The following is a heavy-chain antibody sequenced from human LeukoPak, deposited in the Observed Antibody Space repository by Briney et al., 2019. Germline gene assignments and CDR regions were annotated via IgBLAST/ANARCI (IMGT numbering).Heavy chain of an antibody. CDR2: IIVGSGNT. D-gene: IGHD3-10*01. CDR3: AATCVEPPMVTGAFDI. J-gene: IGHJ3*02. CDR1: GFTFTTTA. V-gene: IGHV1-58*01. Sequence: SVKVSCNASGFTFTTTALHRVRQPRGQRPEWIGWIIVGSGNTSYAESFHKRVAITRDVSTNTAYMELSSLRCEFAAVYYCAATCVEPPMVTGAFDICGQGTMVTVSS.